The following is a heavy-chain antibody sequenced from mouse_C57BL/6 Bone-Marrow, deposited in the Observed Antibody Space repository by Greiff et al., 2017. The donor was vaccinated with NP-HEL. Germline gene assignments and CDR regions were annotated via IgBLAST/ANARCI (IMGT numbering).Heavy chain of an antibody. CDR2: IDPETGGT. CDR3: AREKMSYSHSCSDY. V-gene: IGHV1-15*01. Sequence: QVQLQQSGAELVRPGASVTLSCKASGYTFTDYEMHWVKQTPVHGLEWIGAIDPETGGTAYNQKFKGKAILTADKSSSTAYMELRSLTSEDSAVYYCAREKMSYSHSCSDYWGQGTSVTVSS. CDR1: GYTFTDYE. D-gene: IGHD2-12*01. J-gene: IGHJ4*01.